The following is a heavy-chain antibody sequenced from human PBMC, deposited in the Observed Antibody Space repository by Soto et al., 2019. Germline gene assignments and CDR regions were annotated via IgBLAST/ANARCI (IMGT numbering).Heavy chain of an antibody. CDR2: IGTAGDT. Sequence: PGGSLRLSSTASGFNFISYDMHWVRQATGKGLEWVSAIGTAGDTYYPGSVKGRFTISRENAKNSLYLQMNSLRAEDTAVYYCARDRIGLGPPDLYYYYGMDVWGQGTTVTVSS. CDR1: GFNFISYD. V-gene: IGHV3-13*01. CDR3: ARDRIGLGPPDLYYYYGMDV. D-gene: IGHD5-12*01. J-gene: IGHJ6*02.